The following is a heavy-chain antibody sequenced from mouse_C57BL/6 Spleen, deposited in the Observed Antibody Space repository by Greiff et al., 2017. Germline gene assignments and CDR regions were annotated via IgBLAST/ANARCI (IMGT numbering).Heavy chain of an antibody. CDR3: ARDHTGRIVALDY. D-gene: IGHD4-1*01. CDR1: GYAFSSYW. CDR2: IYPGDGDT. Sequence: VQLQQSGAELVKPGASVQISCKASGYAFSSYWVNWVKQRPGKGLEWIGQIYPGDGDTTYNGKFKGKATLTADKSSSTAYMQRSSLTSEESDVYFCARDHTGRIVALDYRGQGTPVTVSS. J-gene: IGHJ4*01. V-gene: IGHV1-80*01.